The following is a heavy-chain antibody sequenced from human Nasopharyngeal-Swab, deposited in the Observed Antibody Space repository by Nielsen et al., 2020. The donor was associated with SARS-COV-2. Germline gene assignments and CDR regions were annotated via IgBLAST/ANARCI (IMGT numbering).Heavy chain of an antibody. CDR1: GGSFSGYY. V-gene: IGHV4-34*01. Sequence: SETLSLTCAVYGGSFSGYYWSWIRQPPGKGLEWIGEIAQSGTTYSNPSLKSRVTMSVDTSKNQFSLNLISVTAADTAVYYCARGSVSARLGLWGQGTLVTVSS. D-gene: IGHD6-6*01. CDR3: ARGSVSARLGL. CDR2: IAQSGTT. J-gene: IGHJ4*02.